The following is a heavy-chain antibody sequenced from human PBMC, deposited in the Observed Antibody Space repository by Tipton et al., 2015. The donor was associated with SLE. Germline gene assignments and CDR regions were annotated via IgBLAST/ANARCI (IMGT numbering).Heavy chain of an antibody. Sequence: SLRLSCAASGFNFDNYGMSWVRQAPGKGLEWVSAISGSGVDPYYADSVKGRFTISRDNSKNTLYLQMNSLRAEDTALFYCARGQYSTNYYYYGMDVWGQGTTVTVSS. CDR2: ISGSGVDP. J-gene: IGHJ6*02. V-gene: IGHV3-23*01. D-gene: IGHD2-2*01. CDR3: ARGQYSTNYYYYGMDV. CDR1: GFNFDNYG.